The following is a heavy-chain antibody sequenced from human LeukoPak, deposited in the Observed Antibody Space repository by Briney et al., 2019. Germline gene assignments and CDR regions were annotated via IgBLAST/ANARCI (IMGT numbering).Heavy chain of an antibody. CDR2: IYPSDSDT. Sequence: GESLKISCKASGYSFYSYWIAWVRQTPGKGLEWMGIIYPSDSDTTYSPSFQGLVTISADKSIRTAYLEWSSLKASDTAMYYWARHALGGSYHQNDYWGQGTLVTVSS. D-gene: IGHD3-16*01. V-gene: IGHV5-51*01. CDR3: ARHALGGSYHQNDY. J-gene: IGHJ4*02. CDR1: GYSFYSYW.